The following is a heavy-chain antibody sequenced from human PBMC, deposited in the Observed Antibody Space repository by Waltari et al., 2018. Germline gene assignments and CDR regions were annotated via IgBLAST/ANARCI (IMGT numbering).Heavy chain of an antibody. CDR3: VREGGTVYSGYDWFH. CDR2: IYSGCST. D-gene: IGHD5-12*01. CDR1: GVTVRNYY. Sequence: EVKLVESGGGLIQPGGYLRLSCAASGVTVRNYYMSWVRQAPGKGLEWFSVIYSGCSTYYADSVKGRVTISRYNSKNSLFLQMNSLRTEDTAVYYCVREGGTVYSGYDWFHWGQGTLVTVSS. V-gene: IGHV3-53*01. J-gene: IGHJ4*02.